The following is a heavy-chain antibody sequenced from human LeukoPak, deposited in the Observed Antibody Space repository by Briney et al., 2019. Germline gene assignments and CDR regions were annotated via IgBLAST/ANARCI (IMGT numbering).Heavy chain of an antibody. CDR2: INPIGGRT. D-gene: IGHD1-7*01. CDR3: ARARYNWNYDFDY. J-gene: IGHJ4*02. Sequence: ASVKVSFKSSRYTFTSYYMHWVGQAPAQGVEWMGIINPIGGRTSYEHKFQGRVTMTRDTSTSTVYMELSSLRSEDTAVYYCARARYNWNYDFDYWGQGTLVTVSS. V-gene: IGHV1-46*01. CDR1: RYTFTSYY.